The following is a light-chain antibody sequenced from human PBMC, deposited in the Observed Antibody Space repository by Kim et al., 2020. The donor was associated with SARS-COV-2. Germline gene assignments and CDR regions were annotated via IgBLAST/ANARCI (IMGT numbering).Light chain of an antibody. J-gene: IGKJ5*01. CDR3: QQYYAYPIT. CDR2: AAY. Sequence: ASVGDRVTITWRASQGINIWLDWYQQQPEKAPKSLISAAYSLQSGVPSRFSGSGSETDFTLTITSLQPEDFATYYCQQYYAYPITCGQGTRLEIK. V-gene: IGKV1D-16*01. CDR1: QGINIW.